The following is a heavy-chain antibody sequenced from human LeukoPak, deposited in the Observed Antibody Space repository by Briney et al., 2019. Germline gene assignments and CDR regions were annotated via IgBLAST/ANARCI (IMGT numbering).Heavy chain of an antibody. V-gene: IGHV3-7*01. D-gene: IGHD4-17*01. J-gene: IGHJ4*02. CDR3: YGQSYLFDY. CDR1: GFTFSNYL. Sequence: PGGSLRLSCAASGFTFSNYLVSWVRQAPGKGLEWVANIKQDGSEKYYVDSVEGRFTISRDNAKSSLYLQMNSLRAEDTAVYYCYGQSYLFDYWGQGTLVTVSS. CDR2: IKQDGSEK.